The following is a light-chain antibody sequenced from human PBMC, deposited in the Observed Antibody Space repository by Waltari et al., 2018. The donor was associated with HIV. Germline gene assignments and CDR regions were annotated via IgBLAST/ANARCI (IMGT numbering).Light chain of an antibody. CDR3: LQDYNYPRT. CDR2: AAS. J-gene: IGKJ1*01. V-gene: IGKV1-6*01. CDR1: QVIRND. Sequence: ALQMTQSPSSLSASVGPRVTITCRASQVIRNDLGCYQQKPGKAPKLLIYAASSLQSGVPARFSGSGSGTDFTLTISSLQPEDFATYYCLQDYNYPRTFGQGTKVEIK.